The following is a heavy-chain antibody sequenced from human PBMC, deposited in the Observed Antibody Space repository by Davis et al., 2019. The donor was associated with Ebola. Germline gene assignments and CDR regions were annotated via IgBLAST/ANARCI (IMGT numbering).Heavy chain of an antibody. D-gene: IGHD4-11*01. Sequence: PGGSLRLSCKGSGYSFTTYWIGWVRQMPGKGLEWMGIIYPGDSDTRYSPSFQGQVTISADRSINTAYLQWSSLKASDTAMYYCARQGDYTNGPPIDYWGQGTLVTVSS. CDR1: GYSFTTYW. J-gene: IGHJ4*02. CDR2: IYPGDSDT. V-gene: IGHV5-51*01. CDR3: ARQGDYTNGPPIDY.